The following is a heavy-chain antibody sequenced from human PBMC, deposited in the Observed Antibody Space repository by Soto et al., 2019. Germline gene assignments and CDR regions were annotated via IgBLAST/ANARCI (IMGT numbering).Heavy chain of an antibody. Sequence: ASVKVSCKASGYTFTSYAMHWVRQAPGQRLEWMGWINAGNGNTKYSQKFQGGVTITRDTSASTAYMELSSLRSEDTAVYYCARGLMVYAIGWFDPWGQGTLVTVSS. V-gene: IGHV1-3*01. CDR1: GYTFTSYA. CDR2: INAGNGNT. D-gene: IGHD2-8*01. J-gene: IGHJ5*02. CDR3: ARGLMVYAIGWFDP.